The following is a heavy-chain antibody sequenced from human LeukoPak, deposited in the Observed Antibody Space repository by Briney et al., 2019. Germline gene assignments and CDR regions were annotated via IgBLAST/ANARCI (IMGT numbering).Heavy chain of an antibody. CDR3: ARDPYSGSYSAYYYYYMDV. D-gene: IGHD1-26*01. Sequence: GGSLRLSCAASGFTFTSYWMSWVRQAPGKGLEWVANIKKDGSEKYYVDSVKGRFTISRDNAKNSLYLQMNSLRAEDTAVYYCARDPYSGSYSAYYYYYMDVWGKGTTVTVSS. V-gene: IGHV3-7*01. J-gene: IGHJ6*03. CDR1: GFTFTSYW. CDR2: IKKDGSEK.